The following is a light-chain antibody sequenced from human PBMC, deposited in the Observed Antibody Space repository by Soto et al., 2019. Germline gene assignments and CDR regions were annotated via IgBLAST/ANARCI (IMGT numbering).Light chain of an antibody. V-gene: IGKV1-5*03. CDR1: PNISPW. J-gene: IGKJ1*01. CDR3: NQYYKYST. Sequence: DIQLTQSPSTLSAYVGDRVPITCRASPNISPWLAWSQHKTGEAHKLIIYKASSLESGVPSRFSGSGSGTEFTLTYSSLQPDDFASYYCNQYYKYSTFGLGTKVEIK. CDR2: KAS.